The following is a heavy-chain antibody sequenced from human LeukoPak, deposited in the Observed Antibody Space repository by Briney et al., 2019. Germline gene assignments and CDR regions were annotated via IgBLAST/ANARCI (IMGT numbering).Heavy chain of an antibody. CDR3: ARDSIAVAGAGFDY. CDR2: INPSGSSA. J-gene: IGHJ4*02. Sequence: ASVKVSCKASGYTFTSYYMHWVRQAPGQGLEWMGFINPSGSSAAYAQKFQGRLTMTRDMFTSTVYMELSSLRSEDTAVYYCARDSIAVAGAGFDYWGQGTLVTVSS. D-gene: IGHD6-19*01. CDR1: GYTFTSYY. V-gene: IGHV1-46*01.